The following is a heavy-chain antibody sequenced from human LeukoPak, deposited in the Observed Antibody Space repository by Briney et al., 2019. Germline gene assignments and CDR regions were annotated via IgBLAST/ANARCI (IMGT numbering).Heavy chain of an antibody. D-gene: IGHD6-19*01. CDR1: GFTFSSYA. CDR3: ARVSSGWYYDY. CDR2: ISYDGSNE. V-gene: IGHV3-30-3*01. J-gene: IGHJ4*02. Sequence: GGSLRLSCAASGFTFSSYAMHWVRQAPGKGLEWVAVISYDGSNEYYADSVKGRFTISRDSSKNTLYLQMNSLRAEDTAVYYCARVSSGWYYDYWGQGTLVTVSS.